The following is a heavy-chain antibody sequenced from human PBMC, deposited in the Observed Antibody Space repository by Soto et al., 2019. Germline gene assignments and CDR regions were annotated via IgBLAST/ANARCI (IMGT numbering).Heavy chain of an antibody. J-gene: IGHJ6*03. CDR2: ISYDGSNK. Sequence: GGSLRLSCAASGFTFSSYGMHWVRQAPGKGLEWVAVISYDGSNKYYADSVKGRFTISRDNSKNTLYLQMNSLRAEDTAVYYCAKESVVPAAHYYYYYMDVWGKGTTVTVSS. CDR1: GFTFSSYG. V-gene: IGHV3-30*18. D-gene: IGHD2-2*01. CDR3: AKESVVPAAHYYYYYMDV.